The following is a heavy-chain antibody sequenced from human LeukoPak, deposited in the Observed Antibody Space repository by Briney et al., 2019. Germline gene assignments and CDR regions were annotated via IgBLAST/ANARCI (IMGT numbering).Heavy chain of an antibody. V-gene: IGHV1-8*02. CDR2: MNPNSGHT. Sequence: ASVKVSCKASGSTFTSYDINWVRQATGQGLEWMGWMNPNSGHTGYAQKFQGRVTMTRNTSVSTAYMELSSLTSEETAVYYCTRNTAGARYFQRWGQGTLVTVSS. J-gene: IGHJ1*01. D-gene: IGHD5-18*01. CDR3: TRNTAGARYFQR. CDR1: GSTFTSYD.